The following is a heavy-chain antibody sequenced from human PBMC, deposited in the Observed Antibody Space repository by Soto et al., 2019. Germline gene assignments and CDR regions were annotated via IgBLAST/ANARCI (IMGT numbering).Heavy chain of an antibody. V-gene: IGHV1-69*06. D-gene: IGHD3-22*01. Sequence: VASVKVSCKASGGTFSSYAISWVRQAPGQGLEWMGGIIPIFCTVNYTQKFQGRVTITADKSTSTAYMELSSLRSEDTAVYYCARDWYYYDSSGYGLFVYWGQVNRVTVSS. CDR1: GGTFSSYA. CDR2: IIPIFCTV. J-gene: IGHJ4*02. CDR3: ARDWYYYDSSGYGLFVY.